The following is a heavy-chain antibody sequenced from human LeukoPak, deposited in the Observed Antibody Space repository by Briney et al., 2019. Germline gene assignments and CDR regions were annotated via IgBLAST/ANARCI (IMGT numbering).Heavy chain of an antibody. D-gene: IGHD1-26*01. CDR3: ATDTVGAGDY. V-gene: IGHV1-24*01. CDR2: FDPEDGET. CDR1: GYTLTELS. Sequence: ASVKVSCKVSGYTLTELSMHWVRQAPGKGLEGMGGFDPEDGETIYAQNFQGRVTMTEDTSTDTAYVALSSLRSEDTGVYYCATDTVGAGDYWGQGTLVTVSS. J-gene: IGHJ4*02.